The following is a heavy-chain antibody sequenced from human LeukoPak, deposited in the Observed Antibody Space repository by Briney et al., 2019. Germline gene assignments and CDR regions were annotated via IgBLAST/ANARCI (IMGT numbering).Heavy chain of an antibody. Sequence: GGSLRLSCAASGFTFSSYGMHWVRQAPGKGLEWVAVISYDGSNKYYADSVKGRFTISRDNSKNTLYLQMNSLRAEDTAVYYCAKDLPNNYYYYGMDVWAKGPTVTVS. CDR3: AKDLPNNYYYYGMDV. CDR1: GFTFSSYG. V-gene: IGHV3-30*18. CDR2: ISYDGSNK. J-gene: IGHJ6*04.